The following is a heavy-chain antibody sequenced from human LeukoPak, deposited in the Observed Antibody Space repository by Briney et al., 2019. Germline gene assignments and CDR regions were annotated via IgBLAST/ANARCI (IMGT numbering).Heavy chain of an antibody. V-gene: IGHV3-53*01. CDR2: IYSGGST. CDR3: ASAEKIAVAGLSFDC. J-gene: IGHJ4*02. D-gene: IGHD6-19*01. Sequence: GGSLRLSCAASGFTVSSNYMSWVRQAPGKGLEWVSVIYSGGSTYYADSVKGRFTISRDNSKNTLYLQMNSLRAEDTAVYYCASAEKIAVAGLSFDCWGQGTLVTVSS. CDR1: GFTVSSNY.